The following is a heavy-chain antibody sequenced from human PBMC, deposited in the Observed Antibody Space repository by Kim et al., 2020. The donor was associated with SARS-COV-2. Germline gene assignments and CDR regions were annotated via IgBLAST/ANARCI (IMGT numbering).Heavy chain of an antibody. CDR2: IWYDGSNK. J-gene: IGHJ4*02. CDR3: ARDSGSYGVGDY. D-gene: IGHD1-26*01. Sequence: GGSLRLSCAASGFTFSSYGMHWVRQAPGKGLEWVAVIWYDGSNKYYADSVKGRFTISRDNSKNTLYLQMNSLRAEDTAVYYCARDSGSYGVGDYWGQGTLVTVSS. V-gene: IGHV3-33*01. CDR1: GFTFSSYG.